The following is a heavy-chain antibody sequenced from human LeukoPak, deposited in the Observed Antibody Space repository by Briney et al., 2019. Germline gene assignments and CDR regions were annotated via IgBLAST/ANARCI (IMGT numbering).Heavy chain of an antibody. V-gene: IGHV1-18*01. CDR1: GYTFTSYG. D-gene: IGHD3-22*01. Sequence: ASVKVSCKASGYTFTSYGISWVRQAPGQGLEWMGWISAYNGNTNYAQKLQGRVTMTTDTSTSTAYMELRSLRSDDTAVYYCARDTYYDSSGYYPETINWFDPWGQGNLVTVSS. J-gene: IGHJ5*02. CDR3: ARDTYYDSSGYYPETINWFDP. CDR2: ISAYNGNT.